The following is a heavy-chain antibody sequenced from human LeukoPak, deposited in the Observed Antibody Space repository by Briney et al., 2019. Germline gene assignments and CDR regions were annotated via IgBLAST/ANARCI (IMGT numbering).Heavy chain of an antibody. J-gene: IGHJ2*01. D-gene: IGHD3-10*01. CDR2: ISSSSSYI. Sequence: GGSLRLSCVASGFTFSSYSMNWVRQAPGKGLDWVSLISSSSSYIYYADSVKGRFTISRDNAKNSLYLQMNSLRAEDTAVYYCARETYYYGSGPSWYFDLWGRGTLVTVSS. CDR3: ARETYYYGSGPSWYFDL. V-gene: IGHV3-21*01. CDR1: GFTFSSYS.